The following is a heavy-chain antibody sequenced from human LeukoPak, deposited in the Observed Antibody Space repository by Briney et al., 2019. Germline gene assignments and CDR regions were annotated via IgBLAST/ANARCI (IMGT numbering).Heavy chain of an antibody. CDR3: ARVTQRMVGVIDY. V-gene: IGHV3-23*01. CDR1: GFTFSNYA. Sequence: PGGSLRLSCTASGFTFSNYAMSWVRQAPGKGLEWVSAISGGTFYADSVRGRFTISRDDSKNTLYLQMNSLRAEDTAVYYCARVTQRMVGVIDYWGQGTLVTVSS. J-gene: IGHJ4*02. CDR2: ISGGT. D-gene: IGHD3-10*01.